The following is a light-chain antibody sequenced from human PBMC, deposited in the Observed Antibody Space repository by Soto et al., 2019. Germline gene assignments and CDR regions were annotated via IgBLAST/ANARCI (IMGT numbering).Light chain of an antibody. J-gene: IGKJ4*01. CDR3: QNYDSVPLT. CDR1: QGINNF. Sequence: DIQMTQSPSSLSASVGDRVTITCRASQGINNFVAWYQQKPGEVPKLLIYAASTLQSGVPSRFSGSGFGTEFVLTISSLEPEDVAPYYCQNYDSVPLTFGGGTRVEIK. CDR2: AAS. V-gene: IGKV1-27*01.